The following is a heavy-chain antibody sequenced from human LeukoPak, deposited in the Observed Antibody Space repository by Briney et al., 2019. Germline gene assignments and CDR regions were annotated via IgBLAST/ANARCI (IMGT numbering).Heavy chain of an antibody. D-gene: IGHD1-26*01. CDR2: SSSSSSTI. J-gene: IGHJ4*02. V-gene: IGHV3-48*01. CDR3: ARDGGSGSYYQIYFDY. CDR1: GFTFSSYS. Sequence: GGSLRLSCAASGFTFSSYSMNWVRQAPGKGLGWVSYSSSSSSTIYYADSVKGRFTIFRDNAKNSLYLQMNSLRAEDTAVYYCARDGGSGSYYQIYFDYWGQGTLVTVSS.